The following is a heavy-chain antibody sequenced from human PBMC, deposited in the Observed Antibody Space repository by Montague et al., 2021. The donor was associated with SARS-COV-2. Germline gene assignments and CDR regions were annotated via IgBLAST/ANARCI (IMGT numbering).Heavy chain of an antibody. V-gene: IGHV4-39*07. D-gene: IGHD3-10*01. J-gene: IGHJ6*02. Sequence: SETLFLTCTVSGGSISSSSYYWGWIRQPSGKGLEWIGSIYYSGSTYYNPSLKSRVTISVDTSKNQFSLKLSSVTAADTAVYYCARDLAGYYGSGSYGGMDVWGQGTTVTVSS. CDR2: IYYSGST. CDR3: ARDLAGYYGSGSYGGMDV. CDR1: GGSISSSSYY.